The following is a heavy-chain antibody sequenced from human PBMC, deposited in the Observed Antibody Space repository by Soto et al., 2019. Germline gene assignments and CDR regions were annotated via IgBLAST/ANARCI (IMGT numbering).Heavy chain of an antibody. J-gene: IGHJ5*02. CDR1: GGSISSGGYY. Sequence: PSETLSLTCTVSGGSISSGGYYLSWIRHHPGKGLEWIGYMYYSWSTYYNASLKSRLSISVDTSKNQFSLKLSSVTAADTAVYYWARRRAGFFWSGRTDNWFDPWAQGTMVTASS. CDR3: ARRRAGFFWSGRTDNWFDP. D-gene: IGHD3-3*01. CDR2: MYYSWST. V-gene: IGHV4-31*03.